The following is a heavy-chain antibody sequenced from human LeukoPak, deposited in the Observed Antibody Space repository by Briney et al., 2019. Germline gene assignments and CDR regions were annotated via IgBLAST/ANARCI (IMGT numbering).Heavy chain of an antibody. Sequence: GGSLRLSCAASGFTFNNYAMSSARQAPGKGLQWVSVISGRGGNTYYPESVKGRFTISRGNSKNTLYLQMNSLRAEDTATYYCAREGYCTSTSCYAGIDYWGQGTLVTVSS. CDR2: ISGRGGNT. CDR3: AREGYCTSTSCYAGIDY. CDR1: GFTFNNYA. V-gene: IGHV3-23*01. J-gene: IGHJ4*02. D-gene: IGHD2-2*01.